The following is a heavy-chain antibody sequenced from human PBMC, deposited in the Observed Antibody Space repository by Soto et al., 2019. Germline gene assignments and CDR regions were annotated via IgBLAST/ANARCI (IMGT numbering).Heavy chain of an antibody. CDR3: AKDLGRDDFWSGSSSWMDV. J-gene: IGHJ6*02. Sequence: EVQLLESGGGLVQPGGSLRLSCAASGFTFSSYAMSWVRQAPGKGLEWVSAISGSGGSTYYADSVKGRFTISRDNSKNTLYLQMNSLRAEDTAVYYCAKDLGRDDFWSGSSSWMDVWGQGTTVTVSS. V-gene: IGHV3-23*01. CDR2: ISGSGGST. D-gene: IGHD3-3*01. CDR1: GFTFSSYA.